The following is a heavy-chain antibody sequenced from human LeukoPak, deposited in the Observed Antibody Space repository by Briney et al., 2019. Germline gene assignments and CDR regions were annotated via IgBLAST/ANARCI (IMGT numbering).Heavy chain of an antibody. J-gene: IGHJ4*02. V-gene: IGHV3-21*01. Sequence: GGSLRLSCAASALTFSSYSMNWVRQAPEKGLEWVSSINSGSSYKYYADSLKGRFTISRDNAKNSLYLQMNSLRAEDTAVYYCARGPIVAPDHWGQGTLVTVSS. CDR3: ARGPIVAPDH. CDR1: ALTFSSYS. CDR2: INSGSSYK. D-gene: IGHD5-12*01.